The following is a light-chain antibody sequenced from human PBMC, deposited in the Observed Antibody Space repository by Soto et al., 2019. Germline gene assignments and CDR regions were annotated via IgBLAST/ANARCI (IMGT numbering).Light chain of an antibody. Sequence: IVLTQSPAALSLSPGERATLSCRASQSVSSNLAWHQQKPGQAPRLLIYGASNRATGIPARFSGNGSGTEFTLTISSLQSEDFAVYYCQQYNNWPWTFGQGTKVEIK. CDR3: QQYNNWPWT. CDR1: QSVSSN. CDR2: GAS. J-gene: IGKJ1*01. V-gene: IGKV3-15*01.